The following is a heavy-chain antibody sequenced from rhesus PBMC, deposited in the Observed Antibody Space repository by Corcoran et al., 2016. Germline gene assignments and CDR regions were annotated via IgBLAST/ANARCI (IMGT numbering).Heavy chain of an antibody. CDR1: GFTFSSYW. CDR3: AKRGYCTSTTCYVPFDY. CDR2: INSGGGST. Sequence: EVQLVESGGGLAKPGGSLRLSCAASGFTFSSYWMNWVRQTPGKGLEWISAINSGGGSTYYADSGKGRFTISRDNSKNTLSLQMNSLRAEDTAVYYCAKRGYCTSTTCYVPFDYWGQGVLVTVSS. J-gene: IGHJ4*01. V-gene: IGHV3S42*01. D-gene: IGHD2-2*01.